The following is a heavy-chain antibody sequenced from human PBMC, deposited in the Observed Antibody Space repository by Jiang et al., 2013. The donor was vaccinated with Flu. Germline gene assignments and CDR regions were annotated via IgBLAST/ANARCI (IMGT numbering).Heavy chain of an antibody. CDR2: ISAYNGNT. CDR3: ARDVITMIEGLNWFDP. V-gene: IGHV1-18*01. D-gene: IGHD3-22*01. J-gene: IGHJ5*02. Sequence: GAEVKKPGASVKVSCKASGYTFTSYGISWVRQAPGQGLEWMGWISAYNGNTNYAQKLQGRVTMTTDTSTSTAYMELRSLRSDDTAVYYCARDVITMIEGLNWFDPWGQGTLVTVSS. CDR1: GYTFTSYG.